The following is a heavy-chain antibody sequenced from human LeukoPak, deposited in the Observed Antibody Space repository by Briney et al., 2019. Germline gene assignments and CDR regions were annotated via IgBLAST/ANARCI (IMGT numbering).Heavy chain of an antibody. Sequence: GASVKVSCTTSGFIFTSYDITWVRQAPGQGLEWMGWITAYNGNTKYAQKFQGRVTMTTDTSTSTAYMDLRSLRSDDTAVYYCARLYSRNTLDYWGQGTLVTVSS. J-gene: IGHJ4*02. CDR1: GFIFTSYD. V-gene: IGHV1-18*04. CDR2: ITAYNGNT. CDR3: ARLYSRNTLDY. D-gene: IGHD2-15*01.